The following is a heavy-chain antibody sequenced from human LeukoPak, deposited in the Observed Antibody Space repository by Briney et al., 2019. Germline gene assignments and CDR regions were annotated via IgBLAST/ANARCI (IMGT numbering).Heavy chain of an antibody. CDR2: IYYIGTA. J-gene: IGHJ4*02. Sequence: PSETLSLTCSVSGDSISIGDYRWSWIRQSPGKGLEWIGYIYYIGTAYYNPSLRSRVALSADTSKNQFSLKLSSLTAADTAVYYCARENDRYGRIDYWGQGTQVTVSS. V-gene: IGHV4-30-4*02. CDR3: ARENDRYGRIDY. CDR1: GDSISIGDYR. D-gene: IGHD5-18*01.